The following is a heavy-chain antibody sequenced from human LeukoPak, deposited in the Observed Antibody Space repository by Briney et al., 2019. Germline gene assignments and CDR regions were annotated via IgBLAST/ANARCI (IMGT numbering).Heavy chain of an antibody. CDR3: AKSNWNPESDWFDP. D-gene: IGHD1-1*01. V-gene: IGHV3-7*05. Sequence: GGSLRLSCAASGFTFSSYWMTWVRQAPGRGLEWAANIKEDGSDKYYVDSVKGRFTISRDNARNSLYLQMNSLRADDTAVYYCAKSNWNPESDWFDPWGQGTLVTVSS. J-gene: IGHJ5*02. CDR1: GFTFSSYW. CDR2: IKEDGSDK.